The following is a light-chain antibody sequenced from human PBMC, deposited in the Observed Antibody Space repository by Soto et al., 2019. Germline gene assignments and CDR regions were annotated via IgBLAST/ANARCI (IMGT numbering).Light chain of an antibody. CDR3: QQRSNWPPWT. CDR1: QSIGLA. Sequence: EIVLTQSPATLSLSPGERATLSCRASQSIGLAIAWYQHKPGQAPRLLISDAFNRATGVPARFSGSGSGTDFTLTIDNVEPEDSAVYYCQQRSNWPPWTFGQGTKVDIK. CDR2: DAF. V-gene: IGKV3-11*01. J-gene: IGKJ1*01.